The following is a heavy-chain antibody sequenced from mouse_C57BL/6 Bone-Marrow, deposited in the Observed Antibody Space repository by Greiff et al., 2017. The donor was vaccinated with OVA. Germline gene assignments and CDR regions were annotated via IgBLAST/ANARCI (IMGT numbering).Heavy chain of an antibody. Sequence: VQLQQSGPELVKPGASVKISCKASGYTFTDYYMNWVKQSHGKSLEWIGDINPNNGGTSYNQKFKGKATLTVDKSSSTAYMELRSLTSEDSAVYYCARGGTTVVATGELYWYFDVWGTGTTVTVSS. CDR3: ARGGTTVVATGELYWYFDV. CDR1: GYTFTDYY. CDR2: INPNNGGT. J-gene: IGHJ1*03. D-gene: IGHD1-1*01. V-gene: IGHV1-26*01.